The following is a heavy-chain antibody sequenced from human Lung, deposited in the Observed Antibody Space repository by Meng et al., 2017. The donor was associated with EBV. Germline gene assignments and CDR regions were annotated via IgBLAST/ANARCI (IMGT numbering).Heavy chain of an antibody. D-gene: IGHD3-16*01. CDR2: IDYGSIST. J-gene: IGHJ4*02. CDR1: GFTFNNYR. V-gene: IGHV3-21*01. CDR3: VREEYDPRDF. Sequence: EVQLVESWGGLVEPRGFLRLSCAASGFTFNNYRMNRVRQAQVNALEWVSVIDYGSISTYYADSVKGRFTISRDNAKNSVSLQMNNLRAEDTAVYYCVREEYDPRDFWGQGPLVTVSS.